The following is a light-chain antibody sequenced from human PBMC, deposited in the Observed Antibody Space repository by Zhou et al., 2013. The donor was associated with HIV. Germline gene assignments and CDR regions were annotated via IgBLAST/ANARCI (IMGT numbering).Light chain of an antibody. CDR2: GNS. V-gene: IGLV1-40*01. J-gene: IGLJ1*01. Sequence: QSALTQPPSVSGAPGQRVTISCTGSSSNIGAGYDVHWYQQLPGTAPKLLIYGNSNRPSGVPDRFSGSKSGTSASLAITGLQAEDEADYYCSSYTSSSTLVFGTGTKVTVL. CDR1: SSNIGAGYD. CDR3: SSYTSSSTLV.